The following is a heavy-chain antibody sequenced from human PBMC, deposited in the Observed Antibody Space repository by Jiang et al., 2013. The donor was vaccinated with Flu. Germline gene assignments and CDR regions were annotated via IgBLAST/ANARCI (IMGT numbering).Heavy chain of an antibody. J-gene: IGHJ6*02. V-gene: IGHV4-4*02. D-gene: IGHD5-18*01. CDR1: GGSISSSNW. Sequence: TLSLTCAVSGGSISSSNWWSWVRQPPGKGLEWIGEIYHSGSTNYNPSLKSRVTISVDKSKNQFSLKLSSVTAADTAVYHCARGAAMNIYYYYGMDVWGQGTTVTVSS. CDR3: ARGAAMNIYYYYGMDV. CDR2: IYHSGST.